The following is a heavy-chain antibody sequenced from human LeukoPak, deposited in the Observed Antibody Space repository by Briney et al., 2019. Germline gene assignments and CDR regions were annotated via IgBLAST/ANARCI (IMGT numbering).Heavy chain of an antibody. V-gene: IGHV4-39*01. D-gene: IGHD5-18*01. J-gene: IGHJ4*02. CDR2: IYYNGIT. CDR3: ASQWIQLWPFDY. CDR1: GGSISSSSDY. Sequence: PSDTLSLTCTVSGGSISSSSDYWGWIRQPPAEGLGWIGRIYYNGITYYNPSLKSRVTISVDTSKHQFSLKLSSVTAADTAVYYCASQWIQLWPFDYWGQGTLVTVSS.